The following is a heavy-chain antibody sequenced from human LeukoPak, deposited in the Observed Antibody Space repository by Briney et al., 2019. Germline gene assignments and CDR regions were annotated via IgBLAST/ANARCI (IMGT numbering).Heavy chain of an antibody. Sequence: PGGSLRLSCAASGFTFSSYDMHWVRQATGKGLEWVSAIGTAGDTYYPGSVKGRFTISRENAKNSLYLQMNSLRARDTAVYYCARAPFYYGSGMPLFDYWGQGTLVTVSS. D-gene: IGHD3-10*01. J-gene: IGHJ4*02. CDR3: ARAPFYYGSGMPLFDY. CDR2: IGTAGDT. V-gene: IGHV3-13*01. CDR1: GFTFSSYD.